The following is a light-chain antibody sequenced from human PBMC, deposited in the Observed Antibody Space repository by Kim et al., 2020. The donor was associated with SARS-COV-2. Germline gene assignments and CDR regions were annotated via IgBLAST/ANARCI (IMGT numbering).Light chain of an antibody. V-gene: IGKV1-33*01. CDR2: DAS. J-gene: IGKJ4*01. CDR1: QDITNY. Sequence: DIQMTQSPSSLSASVGDRVTITCQASQDITNYLNCYQQKPGNAPKLLIYDASNLETGVPSRFSGSGSGTDFTFTISSLQPEDIATYYCQQYDNLPPLTFGGGTKVDIK. CDR3: QQYDNLPPLT.